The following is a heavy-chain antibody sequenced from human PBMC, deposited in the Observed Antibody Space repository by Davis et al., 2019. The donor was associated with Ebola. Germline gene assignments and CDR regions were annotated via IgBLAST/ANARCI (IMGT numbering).Heavy chain of an antibody. D-gene: IGHD1-26*01. V-gene: IGHV3-73*01. Sequence: GGSLRLSCAASGFTFSGSAMHWVRQASGKGLEWVGRLRSKANSYATAYAASVKGRFTISRDDSKNTTYLQMNSLKTEDTAIYYCVRDAVVKGYQELLRPRCMDVWGQGTTVIVSS. J-gene: IGHJ6*02. CDR2: LRSKANSYAT. CDR1: GFTFSGSA. CDR3: VRDAVVKGYQELLRPRCMDV.